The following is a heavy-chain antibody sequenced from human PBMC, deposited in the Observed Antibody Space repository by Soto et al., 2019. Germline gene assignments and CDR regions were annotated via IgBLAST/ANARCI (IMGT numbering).Heavy chain of an antibody. CDR3: AGYQQLRYFEWLPYPRDY. D-gene: IGHD3-9*01. J-gene: IGHJ4*02. CDR1: GYTFTSYG. V-gene: IGHV1-18*01. CDR2: ISAHNRNT. Sequence: ASVKASCKASGYTFTSYGISWVGKAPGQVLEWMGWISAHNRNTNYAQKLQGRVTITTDTSASTAYMELSSLRSEDTAVYYCAGYQQLRYFEWLPYPRDYWGEGTLVTVSS.